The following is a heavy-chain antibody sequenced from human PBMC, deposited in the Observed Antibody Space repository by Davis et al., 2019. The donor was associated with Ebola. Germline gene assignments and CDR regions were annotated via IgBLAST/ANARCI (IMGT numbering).Heavy chain of an antibody. Sequence: PGGSLRLSCAASAFTVSSNYMTWVRQAPGKGLEWVSVIYRDERTYYADSVKGRFTVSRDNSENMLYLQMSTLRAEDTAVYYCARHVNGDFWYFDLWGRGTRVTVSS. J-gene: IGHJ2*01. CDR1: AFTVSSNY. CDR3: ARHVNGDFWYFDL. D-gene: IGHD4-17*01. CDR2: IYRDERT. V-gene: IGHV3-66*04.